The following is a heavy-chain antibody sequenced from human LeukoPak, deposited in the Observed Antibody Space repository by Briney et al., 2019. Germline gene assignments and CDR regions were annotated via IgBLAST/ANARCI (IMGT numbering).Heavy chain of an antibody. V-gene: IGHV4-39*01. CDR1: GASFNTDSYL. CDR2: VFYSGST. D-gene: IGHD3-10*01. CDR3: ARLYRYYYGSGTYVAGWFDP. Sequence: PSETLSLTCTVSGASFNTDSYLWAWIRQPPGKGLDWIGSVFYSGSTYYNPSLKSRVTISVDTSKNQFSLKLSSVTAADTAVYFCARLYRYYYGSGTYVAGWFDPWGQGTLVTVSS. J-gene: IGHJ5*02.